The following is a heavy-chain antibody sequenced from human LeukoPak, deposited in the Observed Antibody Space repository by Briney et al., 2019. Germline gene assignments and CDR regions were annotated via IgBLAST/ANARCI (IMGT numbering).Heavy chain of an antibody. J-gene: IGHJ6*03. CDR1: GYTFTSYG. V-gene: IGHV1-18*01. CDR3: ARVGYYYYYYMDV. Sequence: ASVTVSFKASGYTFTSYGINWVRQAPGQGLEWMGWISAYNGNTNYAQKLQGRVTMTTDTSTSKAYMELRSLRSDDTAVYSCARVGYYYYYYMDVWGTGTTVTVSS. CDR2: ISAYNGNT.